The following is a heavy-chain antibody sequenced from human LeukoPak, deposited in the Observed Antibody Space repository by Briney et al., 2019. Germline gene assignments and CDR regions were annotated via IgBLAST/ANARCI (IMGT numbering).Heavy chain of an antibody. J-gene: IGHJ4*02. CDR2: IDSTDTI. CDR3: ARSSGSYRPMGY. Sequence: GGSLRLSCAASGFTFSSYEMNWVRQAPRKGLQWISHIDSTDTIHYADSVKGRFTISRDNAKNSLYLQMNSLRAEDTAVYYCARSSGSYRPMGYWGQGTLVTVSS. CDR1: GFTFSSYE. V-gene: IGHV3-48*03. D-gene: IGHD3-22*01.